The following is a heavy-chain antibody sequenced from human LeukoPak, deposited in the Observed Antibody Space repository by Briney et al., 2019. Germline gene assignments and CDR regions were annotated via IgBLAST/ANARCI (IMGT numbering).Heavy chain of an antibody. D-gene: IGHD4-11*01. J-gene: IGHJ6*03. CDR2: MNPNSGNT. V-gene: IGHV1-8*03. CDR3: ARGSSNLPSYYYYYYYMDV. CDR1: GYTFTSYD. Sequence: ASVKVSCKASGYTFTSYDINWVRQATGQGLEWMGWMNPNSGNTGYAQKFQGGVTITRNTSISTAYMELSSLRSEDTAVYYCARGSSNLPSYYYYYYYMDVWGKGTTVTVSS.